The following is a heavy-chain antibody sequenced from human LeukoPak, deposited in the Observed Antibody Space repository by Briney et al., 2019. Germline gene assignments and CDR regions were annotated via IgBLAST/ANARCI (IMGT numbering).Heavy chain of an antibody. D-gene: IGHD6-19*01. CDR3: ARVGVAVFYYYSGREA. CDR2: ISSSSSTI. V-gene: IGHV3-48*04. CDR1: GFTFSSYS. J-gene: IGHJ6*02. Sequence: GGSLRLSCAASGFTFSSYSMNWVRQAPGKGLEWVSYISSSSSTIYYADSVKGRFTISRDNAKNSLYLQMNSLRAGDTAVYYCARVGVAVFYYYSGREAGAQGTTVPV.